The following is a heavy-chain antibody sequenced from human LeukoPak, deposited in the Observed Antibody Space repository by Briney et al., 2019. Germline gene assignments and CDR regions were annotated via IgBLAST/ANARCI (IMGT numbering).Heavy chain of an antibody. Sequence: ASVKVSCKASGYTFTGYYMHWVRQALGQGLEWMGIINPSGGSTSYAQKFQGRVTMTRDTSTSTVYMELSSLRSEDTAVYYCARGGTAMEVDYWGQGTLVTVSS. CDR3: ARGGTAMEVDY. V-gene: IGHV1-46*01. D-gene: IGHD5-18*01. CDR1: GYTFTGYY. J-gene: IGHJ4*02. CDR2: INPSGGST.